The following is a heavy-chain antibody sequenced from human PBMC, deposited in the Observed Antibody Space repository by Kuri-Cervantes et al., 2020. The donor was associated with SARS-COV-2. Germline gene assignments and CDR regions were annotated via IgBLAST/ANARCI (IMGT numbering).Heavy chain of an antibody. Sequence: GSLRLSCAVYGGSFSGYYWSWIRQSPGKGLVWIGEINHTGSTNYNPSLKSRVTISVGASKNQFSLKLNSVTAADTAVYYCARGTYTYHDFWRGPYFDYWGQGTLVTVSS. V-gene: IGHV4-34*01. J-gene: IGHJ4*02. D-gene: IGHD3-3*01. CDR1: GGSFSGYY. CDR2: INHTGST. CDR3: ARGTYTYHDFWRGPYFDY.